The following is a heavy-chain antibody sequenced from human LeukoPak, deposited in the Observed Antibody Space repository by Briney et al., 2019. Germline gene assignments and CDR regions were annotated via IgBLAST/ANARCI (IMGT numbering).Heavy chain of an antibody. CDR3: ARGYCSGGSCLLDY. CDR1: GGAISSGDYY. V-gene: IGHV4-30-4*01. CDR2: IYYSGST. D-gene: IGHD2-15*01. J-gene: IGHJ4*02. Sequence: PSETLSLTCTVSGGAISSGDYYWSWIRQPPGKGLEWIGYIYYSGSTYYNPSLKSRVTISVDTSKNQFSLKLSSVTAADTAVYYCARGYCSGGSCLLDYWGRGTLVTVSS.